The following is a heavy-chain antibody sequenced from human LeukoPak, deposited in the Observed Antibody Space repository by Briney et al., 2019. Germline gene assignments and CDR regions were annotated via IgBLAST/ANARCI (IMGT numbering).Heavy chain of an antibody. CDR1: GFTFSSYS. V-gene: IGHV3-23*01. Sequence: GGSLRLSCAASGFTFSSYSMNWVRQAPAKGLEWVSSIGGSDGSTFYADSVKGRFVISRDNSKNTLYLQMNSLRAEDTALYYCAKDMMSAWNCFDWWGQGTLVTVSS. J-gene: IGHJ4*02. CDR2: IGGSDGST. D-gene: IGHD3-16*01. CDR3: AKDMMSAWNCFDW.